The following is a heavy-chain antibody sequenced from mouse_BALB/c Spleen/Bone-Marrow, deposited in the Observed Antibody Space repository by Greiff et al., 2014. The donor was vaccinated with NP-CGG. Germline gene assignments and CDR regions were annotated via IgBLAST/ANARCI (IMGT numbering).Heavy chain of an antibody. CDR1: GYTFTSYW. CDR2: IYPSDSYT. J-gene: IGHJ2*01. V-gene: IGHV1-69*02. D-gene: IGHD2-1*01. Sequence: QVQLQQSGAELVRPGASVKLSCKASGYTFTSYWINWVKQRPGQGLEWIGNIYPSDSYTNYNQKFKDKATLTVDKSSSTAYMQLSSPTSEDSAVYYCTRGNHYFDYWGQGTTLTVSP. CDR3: TRGNHYFDY.